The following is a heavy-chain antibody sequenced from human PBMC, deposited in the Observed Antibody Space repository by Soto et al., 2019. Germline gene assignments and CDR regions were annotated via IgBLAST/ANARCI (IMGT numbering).Heavy chain of an antibody. CDR1: GGSISSSSYY. J-gene: IGHJ4*02. CDR2: IYYSGST. V-gene: IGHV4-39*01. Sequence: SETLSLTCTVSGGSISSSSYYWGWIRQPPGKGLEWIGSIYYSGSTYYNPSLKSRVTISVDTSKNQFSLKLSSVTAADTAVYYCAGGEMATLYFDYWGQGTLVTVSS. CDR3: AGGEMATLYFDY. D-gene: IGHD5-12*01.